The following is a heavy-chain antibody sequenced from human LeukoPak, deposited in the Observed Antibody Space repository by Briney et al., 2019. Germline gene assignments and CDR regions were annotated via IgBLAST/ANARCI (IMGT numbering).Heavy chain of an antibody. CDR1: GFTFDDYA. CDR3: AKDKSYSSGWHNWFDP. D-gene: IGHD6-19*01. V-gene: IGHV3-9*01. Sequence: GGSLRLSCAASGFTFDDYAMHWVRQAPGKGLEWVSGISWNSGSIGYADSVKGRFTISRDNAKNSLYLQMNSLRAEDTALYYCAKDKSYSSGWHNWFDPWGQGTLVTASS. CDR2: ISWNSGSI. J-gene: IGHJ5*02.